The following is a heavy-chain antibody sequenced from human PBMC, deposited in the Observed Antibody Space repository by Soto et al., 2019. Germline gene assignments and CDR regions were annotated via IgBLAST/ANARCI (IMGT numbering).Heavy chain of an antibody. J-gene: IGHJ5*02. CDR2: IYATGTT. V-gene: IGHV4-4*07. CDR3: VRDGTQTLRAWFDP. Sequence: PSETLSLTCTVSGASISGYYWSWIRKSAGKGLEWIGRIYATGTTDYNPSLQSRVMMSVDASKTQFSLRLRPVTAADTAVYYCVRDGTQTLRAWFDPWGQGISVTVSS. CDR1: GASISGYY. D-gene: IGHD1-1*01.